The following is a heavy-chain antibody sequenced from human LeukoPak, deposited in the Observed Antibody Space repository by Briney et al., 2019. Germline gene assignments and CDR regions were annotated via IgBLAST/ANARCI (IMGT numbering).Heavy chain of an antibody. CDR2: INHSGST. J-gene: IGHJ6*02. D-gene: IGHD6-13*01. V-gene: IGHV4-34*01. CDR1: GGSFSGYY. Sequence: PSETLSLTCAVYGGSFSGYYWSWIRQPPGKGLEWIGEINHSGSTNYNPSLKSRVTISVDTSKNQFSLKLSSVTAADTAVYYCARVYSTTPDYYYYGMDVWGQRTTVTVSS. CDR3: ARVYSTTPDYYYYGMDV.